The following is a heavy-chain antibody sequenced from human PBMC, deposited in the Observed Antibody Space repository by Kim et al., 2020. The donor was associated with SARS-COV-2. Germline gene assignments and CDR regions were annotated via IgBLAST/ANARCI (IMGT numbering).Heavy chain of an antibody. V-gene: IGHV1-3*01. Sequence: FQGRVTITRDTSASTAYMELSSLRSEDTAVYYCARSWDDSSGYYLFGMDVWGQGTTVTVSS. J-gene: IGHJ6*02. CDR3: ARSWDDSSGYYLFGMDV. D-gene: IGHD3-22*01.